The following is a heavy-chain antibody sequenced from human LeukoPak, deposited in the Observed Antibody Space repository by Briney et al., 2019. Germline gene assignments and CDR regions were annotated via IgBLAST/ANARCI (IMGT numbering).Heavy chain of an antibody. CDR2: ISYDGSNK. J-gene: IGHJ4*02. D-gene: IGHD5-12*01. CDR3: AKHSPYDYEQSYYFDY. V-gene: IGHV3-30*18. CDR1: GFTFSSYG. Sequence: PGGSLRLSCAASGFTFSSYGMHWVRQAPGKGLEWVAVISYDGSNKYYADSVKGRFTISRDNSKNTLYLQMNSLRAEDTAVYYCAKHSPYDYEQSYYFDYWGQGTLVTVSS.